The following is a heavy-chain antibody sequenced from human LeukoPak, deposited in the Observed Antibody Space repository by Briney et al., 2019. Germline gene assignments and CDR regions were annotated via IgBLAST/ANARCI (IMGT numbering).Heavy chain of an antibody. CDR2: IKQDGSEK. Sequence: GSLRLSCAASGFTFRTYSMSWVRQAPGKGLEWVANIKQDGSEKYYVDSVKGRFTISRDNAKNSLYLQMNSLRAEDTAVYYCASVRVVERWGQGTLVTVSS. J-gene: IGHJ4*02. CDR1: GFTFRTYS. CDR3: ASVRVVER. V-gene: IGHV3-7*01. D-gene: IGHD3-22*01.